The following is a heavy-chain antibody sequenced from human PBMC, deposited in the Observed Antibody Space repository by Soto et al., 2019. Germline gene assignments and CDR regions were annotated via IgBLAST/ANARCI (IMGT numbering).Heavy chain of an antibody. CDR2: IIPIFGTA. J-gene: IGHJ6*02. V-gene: IGHV1-69*13. CDR1: GGTFSSYA. CDR3: ARTRGGYCSSTSCSSGLDYYYYGMDV. Sequence: SVKVSCQASGGTFSSYAISRVRQAPGQGLEWMGGIIPIFGTANYAQKYQGRVTITADESTSTAYMELSSLRSEDTAVYYCARTRGGYCSSTSCSSGLDYYYYGMDVWGQGTTVTVSS. D-gene: IGHD2-2*01.